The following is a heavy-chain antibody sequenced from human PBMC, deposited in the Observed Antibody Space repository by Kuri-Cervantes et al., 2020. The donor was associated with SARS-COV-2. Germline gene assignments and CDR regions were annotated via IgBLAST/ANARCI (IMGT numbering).Heavy chain of an antibody. J-gene: IGHJ4*02. D-gene: IGHD4-11*01. CDR1: GFSLSTSGMC. Sequence: SGPTLVKPTQTLTPTCTFSGFSLSTSGMCVSWIRQPPGKALEWPARIDWDDDKYYSTSLKTRLTISKDTSKNQVVLTMTNMDPVDTATYYCARVQATTVIADFWGQGTLVTVSS. CDR2: IDWDDDK. V-gene: IGHV2-70*11. CDR3: ARVQATTVIADF.